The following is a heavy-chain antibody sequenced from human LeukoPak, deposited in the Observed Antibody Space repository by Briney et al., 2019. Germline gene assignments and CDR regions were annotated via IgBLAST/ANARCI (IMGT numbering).Heavy chain of an antibody. J-gene: IGHJ4*02. CDR2: ISRGSDHI. D-gene: IGHD3-22*01. CDR3: ARPYDTRGYFPDY. V-gene: IGHV3-21*01. Sequence: GGSLRLSCAASGCTFSSYAMNWVRQAPGKGLEWVSSISRGSDHIFYADSMKGRFTISRDNAKNSLYLQMNSLGAEDTAVYYCARPYDTRGYFPDYWGQGTLVTVSS. CDR1: GCTFSSYA.